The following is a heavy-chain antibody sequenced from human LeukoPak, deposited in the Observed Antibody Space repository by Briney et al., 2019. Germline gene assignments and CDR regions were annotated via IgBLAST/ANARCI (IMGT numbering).Heavy chain of an antibody. J-gene: IGHJ4*02. D-gene: IGHD3-22*01. CDR2: INLNSGGT. CDR3: ARDAAFYDSSGYYKDY. Sequence: GASVKVSCKASGYTFTGYYMHWVRQAPGQGLEWMGWINLNSGGTNYAQKFQGRVTMTRDTSISTAYMELSRLRSDDTAVYYCARDAAFYDSSGYYKDYWGQGTLVTVSS. V-gene: IGHV1-2*02. CDR1: GYTFTGYY.